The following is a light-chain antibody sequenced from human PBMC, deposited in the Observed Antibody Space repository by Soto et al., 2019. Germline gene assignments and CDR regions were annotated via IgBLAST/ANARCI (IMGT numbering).Light chain of an antibody. J-gene: IGKJ1*01. V-gene: IGKV3-15*01. CDR2: GAS. Sequence: EIVMTHSPATQCVSPAEGAPLFSRTSQSVISNLAWYQQKPGQAPRLLIYGASARATGIPARFSGSGSGTEFTLTISSLESEDSAVYYCQQYSSWPPWTFGQGTKVDIK. CDR1: QSVISN. CDR3: QQYSSWPPWT.